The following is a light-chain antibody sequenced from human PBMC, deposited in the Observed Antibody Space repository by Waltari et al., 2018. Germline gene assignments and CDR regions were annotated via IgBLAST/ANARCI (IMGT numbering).Light chain of an antibody. Sequence: QSVLTQPPSVSGAPGQRVTIACTGSGPNLGAGYDVHWYQQVPRAAPKLLIYGSSSRPLGVPDRFFGSTSGTSASLAIIGLQAEDEADYYCQSYDITLRVVFGGGTKLTVL. J-gene: IGLJ3*02. CDR3: QSYDITLRVV. CDR2: GSS. V-gene: IGLV1-40*01. CDR1: GPNLGAGYD.